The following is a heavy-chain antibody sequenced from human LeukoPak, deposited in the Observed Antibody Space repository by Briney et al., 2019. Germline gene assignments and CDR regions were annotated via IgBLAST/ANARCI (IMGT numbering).Heavy chain of an antibody. CDR2: IKGKVDGGAT. Sequence: GGSLRLSCAASGFAFSTYWMYWVRQAPGKGLEWVGRIKGKVDGGATDYAAPVRGRFTISRDDSKNMLFLQMNSLKTEDTAVYYCTSPYDSRGDFDYWGQGTLVTVSS. V-gene: IGHV3-15*01. D-gene: IGHD3-22*01. CDR3: TSPYDSRGDFDY. CDR1: GFAFSTYW. J-gene: IGHJ4*02.